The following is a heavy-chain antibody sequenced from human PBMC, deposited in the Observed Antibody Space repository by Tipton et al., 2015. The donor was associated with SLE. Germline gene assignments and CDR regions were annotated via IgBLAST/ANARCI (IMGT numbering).Heavy chain of an antibody. CDR2: MYHSGTT. J-gene: IGHJ5*02. V-gene: IGHV4-38-2*02. D-gene: IGHD5-12*01. CDR3: ARHHSLLRRFDP. Sequence: TLSLTCSVSEYSIKRGFYWGWIRLSPGKGLEWIVNMYHSGTTYYNPSLKNRVTISLDMSKNEYSLRMKSVTAADTAVYFCARHHSLLRRFDPWGQGTLVTVSS. CDR1: EYSIKRGFY.